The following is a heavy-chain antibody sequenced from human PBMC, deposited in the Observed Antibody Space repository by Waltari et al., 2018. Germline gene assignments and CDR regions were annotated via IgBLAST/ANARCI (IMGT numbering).Heavy chain of an antibody. J-gene: IGHJ4*02. D-gene: IGHD2-2*01. V-gene: IGHV3-21*01. CDR1: GFTFSSYS. CDR3: ARVVQCSSTSCLYYFDY. Sequence: CAASGFTFSSYSMNWVRQAPGKGLEWVSSISSSSSYIYYADSVKGRFTISRDNAKNSLYLQMNSLRAEDTAVYYCARVVQCSSTSCLYYFDYWGQGTLVTVSS. CDR2: ISSSSSYI.